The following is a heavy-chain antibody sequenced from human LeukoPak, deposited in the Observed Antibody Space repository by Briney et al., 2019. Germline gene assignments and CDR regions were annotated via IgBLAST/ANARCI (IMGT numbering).Heavy chain of an antibody. CDR3: ARDRPRPKLEWLLVSNLPIWFDP. J-gene: IGHJ5*02. D-gene: IGHD3-3*01. Sequence: RPSLRLSCAASGFTFSSYWMSWVRQAPGKGLEWVANINQNGREKYYVDSVKGRFTISRDNAKNSLYLQMNSLRAEDTAVYYCARDRPRPKLEWLLVSNLPIWFDPWGQGTLVTVSS. CDR2: INQNGREK. V-gene: IGHV3-7*01. CDR1: GFTFSSYW.